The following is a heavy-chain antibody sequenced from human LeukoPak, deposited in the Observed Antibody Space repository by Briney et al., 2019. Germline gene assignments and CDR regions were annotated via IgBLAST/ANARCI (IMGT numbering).Heavy chain of an antibody. CDR3: ANGYCSSTSCLPFDY. V-gene: IGHV3-23*01. CDR2: ISRSGGAT. CDR1: RFTFSSYA. Sequence: GGSLRLSCAASRFTFSSYAMSWVRQAPGKGLEWVSAISRSGGATYYADSVKGRFTISRDNSKNTLYLQMNSLRAEDTAVYYCANGYCSSTSCLPFDYWGQGTLVTVSS. J-gene: IGHJ4*02. D-gene: IGHD2-2*01.